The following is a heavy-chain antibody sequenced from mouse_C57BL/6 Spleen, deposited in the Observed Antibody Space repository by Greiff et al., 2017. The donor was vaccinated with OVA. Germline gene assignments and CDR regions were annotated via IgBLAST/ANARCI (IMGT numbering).Heavy chain of an antibody. V-gene: IGHV3-6*01. J-gene: IGHJ4*01. Sequence: VQLQQSGPGLVKPSQSLSLTCSVTGYSITSGYYWNWIRQFPGNKLEWMGYISYDGSNNYNPSLKNRISITRDTSKNQFFLKLNSVTTEDTATYYCARDRDSSGYVDYAMDYWGQGTSVTVSS. CDR1: GYSITSGYY. CDR3: ARDRDSSGYVDYAMDY. CDR2: ISYDGSN. D-gene: IGHD3-2*02.